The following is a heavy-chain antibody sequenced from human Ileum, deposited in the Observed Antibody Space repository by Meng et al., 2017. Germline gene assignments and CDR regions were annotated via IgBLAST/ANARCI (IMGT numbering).Heavy chain of an antibody. Sequence: EEQLLQSGGGLVQRGGSLRLSCVASGFTFSNYAMSWVRQAPGKGLQWVSAISGSGDNIYYADSVKGRVTISRDNSKNTVFLQMNSLRADDTAVYYCANWGGLGHWGQGVLVTVSS. CDR3: ANWGGLGH. CDR1: GFTFSNYA. J-gene: IGHJ4*02. CDR2: ISGSGDNI. V-gene: IGHV3-23*01. D-gene: IGHD3-16*01.